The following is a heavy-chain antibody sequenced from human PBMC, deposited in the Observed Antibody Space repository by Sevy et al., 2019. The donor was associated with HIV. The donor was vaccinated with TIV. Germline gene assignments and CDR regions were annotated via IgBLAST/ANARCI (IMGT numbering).Heavy chain of an antibody. CDR2: ISSSSSYT. CDR3: ARDYGATVLPSI. V-gene: IGHV3-11*06. D-gene: IGHD4-4*01. CDR1: GFTFSDYY. Sequence: RGSLRLSCAASGFTFSDYYMSWIRQAPGKGLEWVSYISSSSSYTNYADSVKGRFTISRDNAKNSLYLQMNSLRAEDTAVYYCARDYGATVLPSIWGHGTMVTFS. J-gene: IGHJ3*02.